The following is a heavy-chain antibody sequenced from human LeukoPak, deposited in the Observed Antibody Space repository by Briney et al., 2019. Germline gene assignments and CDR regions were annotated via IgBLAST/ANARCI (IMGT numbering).Heavy chain of an antibody. Sequence: ASVKVSCKATGYTFTSYGITWVRQGPGQGLEWMGWISAYNGNTNYAQKLQGRVTMTTDTSTSTAYMELRSLRSDDTAVYYCARDFPYYGSGSSQVPHDYWGQGTPVTVSS. D-gene: IGHD3-10*01. J-gene: IGHJ4*02. CDR3: ARDFPYYGSGSSQVPHDY. V-gene: IGHV1-18*01. CDR1: GYTFTSYG. CDR2: ISAYNGNT.